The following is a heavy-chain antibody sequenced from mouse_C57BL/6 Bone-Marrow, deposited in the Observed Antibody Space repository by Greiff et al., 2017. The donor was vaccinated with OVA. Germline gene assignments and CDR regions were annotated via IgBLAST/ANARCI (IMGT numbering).Heavy chain of an antibody. J-gene: IGHJ3*01. CDR1: GYTFTSYW. CDR2: IDPSDSYT. Sequence: VQLQQPGAELVMPGASVKLSCKASGYTFTSYWMHWVKQRPGQGLEWIGEIDPSDSYTNYNQKFKGKSTLTVDKSSSTAYMQLSSLTSEDSAVYDCARNLRAWFAYWGQGTLVTVSA. CDR3: ARNLRAWFAY. V-gene: IGHV1-69*01.